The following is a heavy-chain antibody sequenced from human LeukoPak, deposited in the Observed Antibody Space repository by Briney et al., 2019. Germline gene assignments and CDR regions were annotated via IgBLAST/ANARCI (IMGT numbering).Heavy chain of an antibody. D-gene: IGHD3-22*01. CDR2: IYPGDSDT. CDR1: GYSFTSYW. CDR3: ARQYYDSSGYSFFDY. Sequence: GESLQISCKGSGYSFTSYWIGWVRRMPGKGLEGMGIIYPGDSDTRYSPSFQGQVTISADKSISTAYLQWSSLKASDTAMYYCARQYYDSSGYSFFDYWGQGTLVTVSS. V-gene: IGHV5-51*01. J-gene: IGHJ4*02.